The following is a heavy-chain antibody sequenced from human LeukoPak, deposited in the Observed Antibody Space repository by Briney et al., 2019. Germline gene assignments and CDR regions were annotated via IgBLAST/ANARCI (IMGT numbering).Heavy chain of an antibody. CDR1: GFPFSSYA. V-gene: IGHV3-30*02. CDR2: IRYDETNK. J-gene: IGHJ4*02. Sequence: GRSLRLSCAAPGFPFSSYAMTWVPKAPGKGLGWVAFIRYDETNKYYADSVKGRFTLSRDNSKSTLDLQMNSLRAEDTAVYYCAKGAYGSESYWVDYWGQGTLVTVSS. CDR3: AKGAYGSESYWVDY. D-gene: IGHD3-10*01.